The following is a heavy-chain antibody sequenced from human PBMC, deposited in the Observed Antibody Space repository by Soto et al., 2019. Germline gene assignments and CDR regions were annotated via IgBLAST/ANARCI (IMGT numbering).Heavy chain of an antibody. CDR1: GFTFSSYA. CDR3: ARDGYEIFGVVIAPHYYYYYGMDV. D-gene: IGHD3-3*01. CDR2: ISYDGSNK. J-gene: IGHJ6*02. Sequence: GESLKISCAASGFTFSSYAMHWVRQAPGKGLEWVAVISYDGSNKYYADSVKGRFTISRDNSKNTLYLQMNSLRAEDTAVYYCARDGYEIFGVVIAPHYYYYYGMDVWGQGTTVTVSS. V-gene: IGHV3-30-3*01.